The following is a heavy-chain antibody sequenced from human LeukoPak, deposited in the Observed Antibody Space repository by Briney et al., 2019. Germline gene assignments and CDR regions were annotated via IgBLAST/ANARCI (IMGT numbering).Heavy chain of an antibody. CDR3: ARGADAPGYHISDPYYYYYGMDV. V-gene: IGHV1-2*04. J-gene: IGHJ6*02. CDR1: GYTFTGYY. CDR2: INPNSGGT. D-gene: IGHD5-12*01. Sequence: ASVKVSCKASGYTFTGYYMHWVRQAPGQGLEWMGWINPNSGGTNYAQKFQGWVTMTRDTSISTAYMELSRLRSDDTAVYCCARGADAPGYHISDPYYYYYGMDVWGQGTTVTVSS.